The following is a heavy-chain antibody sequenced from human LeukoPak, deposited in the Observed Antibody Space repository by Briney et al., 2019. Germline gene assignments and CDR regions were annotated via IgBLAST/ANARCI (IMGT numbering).Heavy chain of an antibody. CDR1: GGSISSHY. CDR2: IYYSGST. Sequence: SETLSLTCTVSGGSISSHYRSWIRQPPGKGLEWIGYIYYSGSTNYNPSLKSRVTISVDTSKNQFSLKLRSVTAADTAVYYCARDLKERYCSGGSCHQNNWFDPWGQGTLVTVSS. CDR3: ARDLKERYCSGGSCHQNNWFDP. D-gene: IGHD2-15*01. J-gene: IGHJ5*02. V-gene: IGHV4-59*11.